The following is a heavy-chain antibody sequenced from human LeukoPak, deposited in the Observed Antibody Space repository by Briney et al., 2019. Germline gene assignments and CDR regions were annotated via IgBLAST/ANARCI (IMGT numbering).Heavy chain of an antibody. J-gene: IGHJ4*02. Sequence: SETLSLTCTVSGDSLSSYYWSWIRQPPGKGLEGIGYVYYSGSTNFNPSLKSRVTISVDTSKNQFSLKLNSVTATDTAVYYCARYNSEAGDFDYWGQGTLVTVSS. D-gene: IGHD6-13*01. V-gene: IGHV4-59*01. CDR1: GDSLSSYY. CDR3: ARYNSEAGDFDY. CDR2: VYYSGST.